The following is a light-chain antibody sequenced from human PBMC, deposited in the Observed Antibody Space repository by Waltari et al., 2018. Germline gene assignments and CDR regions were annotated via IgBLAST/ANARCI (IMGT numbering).Light chain of an antibody. J-gene: IGKJ4*01. Sequence: EIVMTQSPATLSVSPGERATLSCRASQSVSSNLAWYQQTPGQAPRLLIYGASTRATGIPARFGGSGSGTEFTLTISSLQSEDFAVYYCQQYNNWPPVTFGGGTKVEIK. V-gene: IGKV3-15*01. CDR1: QSVSSN. CDR3: QQYNNWPPVT. CDR2: GAS.